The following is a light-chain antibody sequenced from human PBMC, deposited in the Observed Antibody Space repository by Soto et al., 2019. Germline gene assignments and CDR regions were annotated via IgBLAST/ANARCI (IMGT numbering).Light chain of an antibody. J-gene: IGKJ2*01. CDR1: QSLSSD. CDR2: GAS. V-gene: IGKV3-15*01. Sequence: EMVMTQSPATLSVSPGERAIVSCRATQSLSSDLAWYQQRPGQAPRLRIFGASTRATGIPARFSGSGSGTEFTLTVSSLQSVDFAIYYCQQYNNWPPTFGQGTKLEIK. CDR3: QQYNNWPPT.